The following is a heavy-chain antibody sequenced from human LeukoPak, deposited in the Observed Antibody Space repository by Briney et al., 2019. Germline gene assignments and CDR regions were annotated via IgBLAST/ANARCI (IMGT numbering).Heavy chain of an antibody. V-gene: IGHV4-30-2*01. J-gene: IGHJ3*02. D-gene: IGHD6-13*01. CDR1: GGSINSSTYS. CDR2: VYHSGST. Sequence: TSETLSLTCTVSGGSINSSTYSWSWIRQPPGKGLEWIGYVYHSGSTSYNPSLKTRVTISVDRSENQFSLKLRSVTAADTAVYYCARVAAAGAFDIWGQGTMVTVSS. CDR3: ARVAAAGAFDI.